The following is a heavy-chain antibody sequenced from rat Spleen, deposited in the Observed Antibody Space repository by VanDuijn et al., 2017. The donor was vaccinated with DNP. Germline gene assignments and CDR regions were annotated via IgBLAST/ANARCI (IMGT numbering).Heavy chain of an antibody. V-gene: IGHV5-7*01. CDR1: GFSFSDYN. Sequence: EVQLVGSGGGLVQPGRSLKLSCAASGFSFSDYNLAWVRQAPKEGLEWVATISYDGGSTYYRDSVKGRFTISRDNAQNTQYLQMDSLRSEDTATYFCARHEDYSSYIYGFAYWGQGTLVTVSS. CDR3: ARHEDYSSYIYGFAY. D-gene: IGHD1-2*01. J-gene: IGHJ3*01. CDR2: ISYDGGST.